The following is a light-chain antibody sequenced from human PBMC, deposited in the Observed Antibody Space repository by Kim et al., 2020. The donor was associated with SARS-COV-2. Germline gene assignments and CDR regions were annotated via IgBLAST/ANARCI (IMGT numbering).Light chain of an antibody. J-gene: IGKJ1*01. CDR2: GAS. CDR3: QQYNNFRT. CDR1: QSVSTN. V-gene: IGKV3-15*01. Sequence: SVSPGERATLSGRASQSVSTNLVWYQQKPGQAPRLLIYGASTRATGIPARCSGSGSGTEFTLTISSLQSEDFAVYYCQQYNNFRTFGQGTKVDIK.